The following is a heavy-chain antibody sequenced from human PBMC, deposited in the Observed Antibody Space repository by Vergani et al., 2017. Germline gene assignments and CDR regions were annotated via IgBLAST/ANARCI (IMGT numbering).Heavy chain of an antibody. CDR2: LSTTGGA. V-gene: IGHV4-59*02. Sequence: QAQLQESGPGLVKPSETLSLTCHVFGVSVTDYNCNWIRQAPGKGLEWIGSLSTTGGATHASHNPSLKSRVSISVDTSKSQFSLRLTSVTAAGSAIYYCAGDTHIWQRADRWGQGLLVSVSS. J-gene: IGHJ5*02. CDR3: AGDTHIWQRADR. CDR1: GVSVTDYN.